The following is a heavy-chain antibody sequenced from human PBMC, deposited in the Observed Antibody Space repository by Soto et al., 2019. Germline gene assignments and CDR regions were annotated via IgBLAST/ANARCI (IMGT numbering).Heavy chain of an antibody. Sequence: SETLSLTCTVSGGSIRSGGNSWSWIRQHSGKGLEWIGYIYYSGSTYYNPSLQSRLTISLDTSKNQFSLKLSSVTAADTAVYYCARVWGGAFDIWGQGTMVTVSS. J-gene: IGHJ3*02. D-gene: IGHD3-10*01. CDR2: IYYSGST. V-gene: IGHV4-31*03. CDR1: GGSIRSGGNS. CDR3: ARVWGGAFDI.